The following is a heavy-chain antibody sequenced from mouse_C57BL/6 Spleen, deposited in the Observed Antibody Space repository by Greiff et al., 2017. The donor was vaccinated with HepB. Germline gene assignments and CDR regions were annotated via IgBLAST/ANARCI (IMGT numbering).Heavy chain of an antibody. D-gene: IGHD2-5*01. CDR3: ARAGDSNYWYFDV. CDR1: GYTFTSYW. V-gene: IGHV1-52*01. CDR2: IDPSDSET. Sequence: QLQQPGAELVRPGSSVKLSCKASGYTFTSYWMHWVKQRPIQGLEWIGNIDPSDSETHYNQKFKDKATLTVDKSSSTAYMQLSSLTSEDSAVYYCARAGDSNYWYFDVWGTGTTVTVSS. J-gene: IGHJ1*03.